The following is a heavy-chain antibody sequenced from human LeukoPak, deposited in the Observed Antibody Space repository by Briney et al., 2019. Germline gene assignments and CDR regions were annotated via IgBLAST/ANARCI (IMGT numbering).Heavy chain of an antibody. D-gene: IGHD4-23*01. CDR2: ISSSSSYI. Sequence: PGGSLRLSCAASGFTFSSYSMNWVRQAPGKGLEWVSSISSSSSYIYYADSVKGRFTISRDNAKNSLYLQMNSPRAEDTAVYYCARDMSRDYGGSIDYWGQGTLVTVSS. CDR3: ARDMSRDYGGSIDY. CDR1: GFTFSSYS. V-gene: IGHV3-21*01. J-gene: IGHJ4*02.